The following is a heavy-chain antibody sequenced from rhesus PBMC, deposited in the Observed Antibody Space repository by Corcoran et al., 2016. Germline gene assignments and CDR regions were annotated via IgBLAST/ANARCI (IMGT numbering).Heavy chain of an antibody. CDR2: IYGSDGST. D-gene: IGHD4-23*01. Sequence: QVQLQESGPGLVKPSETLSLTCAVSGYSISSNSCSWIRPPPGKGLEWIGYIYGSDGSTYYNPSLKSRVTISTDTSKNHFSLKLSSVTAADTAVYYCARSTNTVIKPDWYFDIWGPGTPITISS. CDR3: ARSTNTVIKPDWYFDI. V-gene: IGHV4-160*01. CDR1: GYSISSNS. J-gene: IGHJ2*01.